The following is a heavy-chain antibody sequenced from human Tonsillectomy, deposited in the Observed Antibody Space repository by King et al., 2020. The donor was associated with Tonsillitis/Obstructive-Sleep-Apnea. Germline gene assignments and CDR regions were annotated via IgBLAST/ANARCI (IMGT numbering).Heavy chain of an antibody. CDR3: ARDGLDDDGDYVGYFDY. V-gene: IGHV3-11*04. D-gene: IGHD4-17*01. CDR1: GFTFSDYY. CDR2: ISGLGSII. J-gene: IGHJ4*02. Sequence: VQLVESGGGLVKPGGSLRLSCAASGFTFSDYYMTWIRQAPGKGLEWLSYISGLGSIIYYADSVKGRFTISRDNSKNTLYLQMNSLRAEDTAVYYCARDGLDDDGDYVGYFDYWGQGTLVTVSS.